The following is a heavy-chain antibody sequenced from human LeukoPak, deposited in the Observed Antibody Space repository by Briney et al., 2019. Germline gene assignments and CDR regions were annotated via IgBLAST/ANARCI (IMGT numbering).Heavy chain of an antibody. CDR1: GFTFSNAW. CDR2: IKSKTDGGTT. J-gene: IGHJ4*02. CDR3: ATDGYCSAGSCYSYDN. Sequence: AGGSLRLSCAASGFTFSNAWVTWVRQAPGKGLEWVGRIKSKTDGGTTDYGAPVKGRFSISRDDSKSTLYLQTNSLKTEDTAVYYCATDGYCSAGSCYSYDNWGQGTLVTVSP. D-gene: IGHD2-15*01. V-gene: IGHV3-15*01.